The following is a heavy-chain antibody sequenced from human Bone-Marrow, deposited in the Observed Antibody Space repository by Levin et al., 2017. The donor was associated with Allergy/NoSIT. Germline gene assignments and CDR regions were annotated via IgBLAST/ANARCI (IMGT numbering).Heavy chain of an antibody. CDR3: ARDVHFDGSGSRLDY. V-gene: IGHV3-30-3*01. CDR1: GFTFSNYA. CDR2: ISSDGSNK. D-gene: IGHD3-22*01. Sequence: AGGSLRLSCAASGFTFSNYAMHWVRQAPSKGLEWVAAISSDGSNKYYADSMKGRFTISRDNSKNTLYLEMNTLRTEDAAVYYCARDVHFDGSGSRLDYWGQGSLVTVSS. J-gene: IGHJ4*02.